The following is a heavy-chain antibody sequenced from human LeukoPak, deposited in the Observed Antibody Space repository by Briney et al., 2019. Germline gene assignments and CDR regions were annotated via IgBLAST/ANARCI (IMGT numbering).Heavy chain of an antibody. CDR1: GFTFDDYA. V-gene: IGHV3-9*01. D-gene: IGHD6-19*01. CDR3: AKDITSSGWYEVFDY. J-gene: IGHJ4*02. Sequence: GGSLRLSCAASGFTFDDYAMHWVRQAPGKGLEWVSGISWNSGSIGHADSVKGRFTISRDNAKNSLYLQMNSLRAEDTALYYCAKDITSSGWYEVFDYWGQGTLVTVSS. CDR2: ISWNSGSI.